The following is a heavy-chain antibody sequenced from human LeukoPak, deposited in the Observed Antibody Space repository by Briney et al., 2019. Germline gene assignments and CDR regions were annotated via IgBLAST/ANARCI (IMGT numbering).Heavy chain of an antibody. D-gene: IGHD6-13*01. CDR3: ARLLRNIAAAVYFFDY. CDR2: IYPGDSDT. Sequence: GESLKISCKGSGYNFTNYWIGWVRQMPGKGLEWMGIIYPGDSDTTYSPSFQGQVTISADKSISTAYLQWSSLKASDTAMYYCARLLRNIAAAVYFFDYWGQGTLVTVSS. CDR1: GYNFTNYW. V-gene: IGHV5-51*01. J-gene: IGHJ4*02.